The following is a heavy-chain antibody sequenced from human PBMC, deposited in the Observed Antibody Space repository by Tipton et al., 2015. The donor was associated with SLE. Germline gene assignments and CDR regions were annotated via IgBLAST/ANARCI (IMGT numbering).Heavy chain of an antibody. CDR1: GGFISNSNYY. D-gene: IGHD1-26*01. J-gene: IGHJ5*02. Sequence: TLSLTCIVSGGFISNSNYYWGWIRQPPGKGLEWIGYRYYSGTTNYNPSLKSRVTISVDMSKNHFSLELSSVTAADTAVYYCARDFRAGGNWFDPWGQGTLVTVSS. CDR3: ARDFRAGGNWFDP. CDR2: RYYSGTT. V-gene: IGHV4-61*05.